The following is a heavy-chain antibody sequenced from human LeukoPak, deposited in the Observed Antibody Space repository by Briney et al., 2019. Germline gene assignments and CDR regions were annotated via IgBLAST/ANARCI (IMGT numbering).Heavy chain of an antibody. CDR3: AKDQGYSGYEGGDV. V-gene: IGHV3-30*18. J-gene: IGHJ6*02. D-gene: IGHD5-12*01. Sequence: GRSLRLSCAASGFTFSSYGMHWVRQAPGKGLEWVAVISYDGSNKCYADSVKGRFTISRDNSKNTLYLQMNSLRAEDTAVYYCAKDQGYSGYEGGDVWGQGTTVTVSS. CDR2: ISYDGSNK. CDR1: GFTFSSYG.